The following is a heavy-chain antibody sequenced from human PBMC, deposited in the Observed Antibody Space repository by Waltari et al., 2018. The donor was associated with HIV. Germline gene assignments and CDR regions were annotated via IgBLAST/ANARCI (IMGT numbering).Heavy chain of an antibody. CDR2: ITYDGINK. Sequence: QVQLVESGGDVVQPGGSLRLSCAVSGFTFSSYGMHWVRQAPGKGLEWMSFITYDGINKYYADSVKGRFTISRDSSKNTLYLQMNGLRSEDTAVYYCAKDGYTPTYFDYWGQGTLVTVSS. CDR1: GFTFSSYG. CDR3: AKDGYTPTYFDY. D-gene: IGHD1-1*01. V-gene: IGHV3-30*02. J-gene: IGHJ4*02.